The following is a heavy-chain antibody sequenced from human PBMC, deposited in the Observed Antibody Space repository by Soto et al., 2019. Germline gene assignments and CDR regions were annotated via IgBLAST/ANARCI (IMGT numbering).Heavy chain of an antibody. CDR2: IYYSGST. CDR3: ARLRPGGGCTSNDNSGMDV. Sequence: QLQLQESGPGLVKPSETLSLTCTVSGGSISSSSYYWGWIRQPPGKGLEWIGSIYYSGSTYYNPSLKSRVTISVDTSKNQFSLKLSSVTAADTAVYYWARLRPGGGCTSNDNSGMDVWGQGTTVTVSS. J-gene: IGHJ6*02. V-gene: IGHV4-39*01. CDR1: GGSISSSSYY. D-gene: IGHD1-1*01.